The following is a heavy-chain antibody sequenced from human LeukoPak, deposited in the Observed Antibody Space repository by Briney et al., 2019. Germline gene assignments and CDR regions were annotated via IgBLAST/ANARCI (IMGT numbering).Heavy chain of an antibody. CDR3: GKDMARIYYYGSGEIDY. Sequence: GGSLRLSCAASGFPFSRHGMHWVRQVPGKGLEWLAVISYDGSNKAYADSVKGRFTISRDNSNNTLHQQMNSLRAEDTAVYYCGKDMARIYYYGSGEIDYWGQGTLVAVSS. CDR1: GFPFSRHG. V-gene: IGHV3-30*18. CDR2: ISYDGSNK. D-gene: IGHD3-10*01. J-gene: IGHJ4*02.